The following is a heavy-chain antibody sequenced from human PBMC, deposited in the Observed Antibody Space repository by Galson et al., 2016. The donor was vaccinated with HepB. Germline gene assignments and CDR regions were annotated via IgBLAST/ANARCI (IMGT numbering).Heavy chain of an antibody. CDR2: IYTSGNT. J-gene: IGHJ4*02. CDR1: GGSIGGFY. CDR3: ARDVGSRSRRDDY. D-gene: IGHD2-15*01. V-gene: IGHV4-4*07. Sequence: SETLSLTCTVSGGSIGGFYWSWIRQPAGKGLEWIGRIYTSGNTNYNPSLKSRVTMSVDTSKNQFSLKLRSVTAADTAVYYCARDVGSRSRRDDYWGQGTLVTVSS.